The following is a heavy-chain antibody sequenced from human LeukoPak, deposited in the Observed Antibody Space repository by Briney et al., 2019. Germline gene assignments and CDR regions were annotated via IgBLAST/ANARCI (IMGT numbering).Heavy chain of an antibody. CDR1: GGSFSGYY. CDR3: ARGGYSYGFKAFDI. Sequence: PSETLSRTCAVYGGSFSGYYWSWIRQPPGKGLEWIGEINHSGSTNYNPSLKSRVTISVDTSKNQFSLRLSSVTAADTAVYYCARGGYSYGFKAFDIWGQGTRVTVSS. J-gene: IGHJ3*02. CDR2: INHSGST. D-gene: IGHD5-18*01. V-gene: IGHV4-34*01.